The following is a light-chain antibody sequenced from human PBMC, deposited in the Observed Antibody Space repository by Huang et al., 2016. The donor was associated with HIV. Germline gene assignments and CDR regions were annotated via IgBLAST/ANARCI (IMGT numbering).Light chain of an antibody. CDR2: GAS. CDR1: QSVSSNS. V-gene: IGKV3-20*01. CDR3: QQYDSSPYT. J-gene: IGKJ2*01. Sequence: EIVLTQSPGTLSLSPGEGATLSCRASQSVSSNSLAWYQQKPGQAPRVLLYGASSRATGIPDRFSGSGSGTDFTLTISRLEPEDFAVYYCQQYDSSPYTFGQGTKVEIK.